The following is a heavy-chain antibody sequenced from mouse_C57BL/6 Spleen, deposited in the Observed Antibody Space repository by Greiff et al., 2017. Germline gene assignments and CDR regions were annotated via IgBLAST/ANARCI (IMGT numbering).Heavy chain of an antibody. Sequence: QVPLQQSGPELVKPGASVKISCKASGYAFSSSWMNWVKQRPGKGLEWIGRIYPGDGDTNYNGKFKGKATLTADKSSSTAYMQLSSLTSEDSAVYFCAREGYYGSSLDYWGQGTTLTVSS. CDR1: GYAFSSSW. J-gene: IGHJ2*01. V-gene: IGHV1-82*01. CDR2: IYPGDGDT. CDR3: AREGYYGSSLDY. D-gene: IGHD1-1*01.